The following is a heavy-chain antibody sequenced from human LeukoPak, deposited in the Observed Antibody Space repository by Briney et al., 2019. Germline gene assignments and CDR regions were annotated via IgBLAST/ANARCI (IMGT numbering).Heavy chain of an antibody. CDR1: GGSFSGYY. Sequence: SETLSLTCAVYGGSFSGYYWSWIRQPPGKGLEWVGEINHSGSTNYNPSLKSRVTISVDTSKNQFSLKLSSVTAADTAVYYCASQAAAGTSDCWGQGTLVTVSS. V-gene: IGHV4-34*01. CDR2: INHSGST. J-gene: IGHJ4*02. D-gene: IGHD6-13*01. CDR3: ASQAAAGTSDC.